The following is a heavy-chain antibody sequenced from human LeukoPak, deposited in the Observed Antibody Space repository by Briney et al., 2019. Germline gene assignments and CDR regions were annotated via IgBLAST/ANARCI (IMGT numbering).Heavy chain of an antibody. V-gene: IGHV1-18*01. CDR1: GYTFTSYG. D-gene: IGHD1-26*01. Sequence: ASVKVSCKASGYTFTSYGISWVRQAPGQGLEWMGWISAYNGNTNYAQKLQGRVTMTTDTSTSTAYMELRSLRSDDTAVYYCARDFGWKLLYNLFDPWGQGTLVTVSS. J-gene: IGHJ5*02. CDR3: ARDFGWKLLYNLFDP. CDR2: ISAYNGNT.